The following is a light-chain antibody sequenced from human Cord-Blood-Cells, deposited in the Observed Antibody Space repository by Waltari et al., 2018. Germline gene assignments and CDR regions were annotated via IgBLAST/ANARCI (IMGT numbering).Light chain of an antibody. CDR3: CSYAGSYTWV. CDR1: SRDVGGYDY. CDR2: DVS. V-gene: IGLV2-11*01. J-gene: IGLJ3*02. Sequence: QSALTQPRSVSGSPGQSVTISCTVTSRDVGGYDYLSWYQQHPGKAPKLMIYDVSKRPSGVPDRFSGSKSGNTASLTISGLQAEDEADYYCCSYAGSYTWVFGGGTKLTVL.